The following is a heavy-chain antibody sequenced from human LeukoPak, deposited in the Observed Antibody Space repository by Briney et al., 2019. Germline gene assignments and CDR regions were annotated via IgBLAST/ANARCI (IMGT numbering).Heavy chain of an antibody. J-gene: IGHJ5*02. CDR2: IYTSGST. Sequence: SETLSLTCTVSGGSISSGSYYWSWIRQPAGKGLEWIGRIYTSGSTNYNPSLKSRVTISVDTSKNQFSLKLSSVTAADTAVYYCARLVSGGILWFDPWGQGTLVTVSS. V-gene: IGHV4-61*02. CDR3: ARLVSGGILWFDP. CDR1: GGSISSGSYY. D-gene: IGHD2-15*01.